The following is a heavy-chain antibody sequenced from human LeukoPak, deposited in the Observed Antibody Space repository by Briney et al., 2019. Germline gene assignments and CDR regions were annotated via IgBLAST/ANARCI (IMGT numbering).Heavy chain of an antibody. CDR2: IVPIFGTA. V-gene: IGHV1-69*06. Sequence: GASVKVSCKASGGTFSSYAISWVRQAPGQGLEWMGGIVPIFGTANYAQKFQGRVTITADKSTSTAYMELSSLRSEDTAVYYCARDDDRDYGGKRVHYYYYYMDVWGKGTTVTVSS. D-gene: IGHD4-23*01. J-gene: IGHJ6*03. CDR3: ARDDDRDYGGKRVHYYYYYMDV. CDR1: GGTFSSYA.